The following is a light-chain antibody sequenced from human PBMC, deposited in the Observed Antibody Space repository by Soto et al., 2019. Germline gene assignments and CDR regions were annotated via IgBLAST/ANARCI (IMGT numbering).Light chain of an antibody. CDR2: KAS. V-gene: IGKV1-5*03. J-gene: IGKJ1*01. CDR1: HTFSSW. Sequence: DIQMTLSPSTLSGSVGDRCAVTCRGSHTFSSWLAWYHQKPGKAPKLLIYKASTLKSGVPSRFSGSGSGTEFSLTISSLQPDDFETYYCQHDTRHSEAFGQGNKVDIK. CDR3: QHDTRHSEA.